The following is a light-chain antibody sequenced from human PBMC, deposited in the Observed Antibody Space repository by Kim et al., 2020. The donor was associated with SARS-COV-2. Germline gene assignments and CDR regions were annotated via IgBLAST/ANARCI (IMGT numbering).Light chain of an antibody. CDR1: SSDVGGYNY. CDR2: DVT. CDR3: SSYTSNSTVV. Sequence: GQSLTISCTGTSSDVGGYNYVSWYQQFPGKAPKLMIYDVTKRPSGVSNRFSGSKSGNTASLTISGLQAEDEADYYCSSYTSNSTVVFGGGTQLTVL. J-gene: IGLJ3*02. V-gene: IGLV2-14*04.